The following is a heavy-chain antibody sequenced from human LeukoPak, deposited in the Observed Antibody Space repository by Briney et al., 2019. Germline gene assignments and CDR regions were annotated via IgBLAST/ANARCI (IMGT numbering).Heavy chain of an antibody. CDR2: IKQDGSEK. J-gene: IGHJ4*02. CDR3: ARDEGGEYSGYDL. D-gene: IGHD5-12*01. CDR1: GFTFSSYW. V-gene: IGHV3-7*01. Sequence: GGSLRLSCAASGFTFSSYWMSWVRQAPGKGLEWVANIKQDGSEKYYVDSVKGRFTIPRDNAKNSLYLQMNSLRAEDTAVYYCARDEGGEYSGYDLWGQGTLVTVSS.